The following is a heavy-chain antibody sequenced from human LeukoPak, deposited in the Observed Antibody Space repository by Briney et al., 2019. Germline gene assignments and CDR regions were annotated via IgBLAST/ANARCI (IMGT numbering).Heavy chain of an antibody. D-gene: IGHD3-9*01. CDR1: GGSISSYY. CDR2: IYYSGST. V-gene: IGHV4-59*01. Sequence: SETLSLTCTVSGGSISSYYWSWIRQPPGKGLEWIGHIYYSGSTNYNPSLKSRVTISVDTSKNQFSLKLSSVAAADTAVYYCARGEGYFDWSYYFDYWGQGTLVTVSS. J-gene: IGHJ4*02. CDR3: ARGEGYFDWSYYFDY.